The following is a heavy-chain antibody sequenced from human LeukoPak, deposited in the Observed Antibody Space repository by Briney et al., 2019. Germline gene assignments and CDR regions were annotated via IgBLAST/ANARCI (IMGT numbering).Heavy chain of an antibody. J-gene: IGHJ4*02. CDR3: AKRYYSSSRTSYYFDY. D-gene: IGHD6-6*01. Sequence: GGSPRLSCAASGFTFSTYAMSWVRQAPGKGLEWVSAIIDSGGSTFYADSVKGRFTISRDNSKNTLCLQMNSLRAEDTAVYYCAKRYYSSSRTSYYFDYWGQGTLVTVSS. V-gene: IGHV3-23*01. CDR2: IIDSGGST. CDR1: GFTFSTYA.